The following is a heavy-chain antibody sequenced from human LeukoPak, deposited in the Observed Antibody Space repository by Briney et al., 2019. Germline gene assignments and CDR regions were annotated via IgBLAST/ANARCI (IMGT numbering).Heavy chain of an antibody. CDR1: GYTFTAYF. CDR3: ARGDRYCISTNCSPDY. V-gene: IGHV1-2*02. Sequence: ASVKVSCKASGYTFTAYFMHWVRQAPGQGLEWMGWINPHSGGRNYAQKFQSRVTMTRDTSISTAYMELSRLRSDDTAVYYCARGDRYCISTNCSPDYWGQGTLVTVSS. CDR2: INPHSGGR. J-gene: IGHJ4*02. D-gene: IGHD2-2*01.